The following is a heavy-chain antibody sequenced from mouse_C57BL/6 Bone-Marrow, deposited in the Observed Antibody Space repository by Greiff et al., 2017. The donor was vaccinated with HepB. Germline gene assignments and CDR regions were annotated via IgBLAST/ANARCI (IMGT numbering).Heavy chain of an antibody. CDR2: IWWDDDK. CDR1: GFSLSTFGMG. Sequence: QVTLKVSGPGILQPSQTLSLTCSFSGFSLSTFGMGVGWIRQPSGKGLEWLAHIWWDDDKYYNPALKSRLTISKDTSKNQVLLKIANVAPADTTTYYCARTYYYGSSYYWYFDVWGTGTTVTVSS. J-gene: IGHJ1*03. D-gene: IGHD1-1*01. CDR3: ARTYYYGSSYYWYFDV. V-gene: IGHV8-8*01.